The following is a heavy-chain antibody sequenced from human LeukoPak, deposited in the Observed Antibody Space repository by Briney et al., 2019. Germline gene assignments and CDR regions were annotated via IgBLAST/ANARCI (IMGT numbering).Heavy chain of an antibody. J-gene: IGHJ4*02. CDR3: TRDPPGYCSSTSCPPGVY. CDR1: GFTFSSYA. V-gene: IGHV3-7*01. Sequence: GGSLRLSCAASGFTFSSYAMSWVRQAPGKGLEWVANIKEDGSEKQYVDSVKGRFTISRDNAENSLYLQMNSLRVEDTAVYYCTRDPPGYCSSTSCPPGVYWGQGTLVTVSS. D-gene: IGHD2-2*01. CDR2: IKEDGSEK.